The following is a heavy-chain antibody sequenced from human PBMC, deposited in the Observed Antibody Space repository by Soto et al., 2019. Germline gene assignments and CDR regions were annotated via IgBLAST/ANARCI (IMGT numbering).Heavy chain of an antibody. CDR2: IWYDGSNK. CDR1: GFTFSSYG. D-gene: IGHD4-17*01. V-gene: IGHV3-33*01. J-gene: IGHJ5*02. Sequence: GGSLRLSCAASGFTFSSYGMHWVRQAPGKGLEWVAVIWYDGSNKYYADSVKGRFTISRDNSKNTLYLQMNSLRAEDTAVYYCARSYGDITPFDPWGQGTLVTVSS. CDR3: ARSYGDITPFDP.